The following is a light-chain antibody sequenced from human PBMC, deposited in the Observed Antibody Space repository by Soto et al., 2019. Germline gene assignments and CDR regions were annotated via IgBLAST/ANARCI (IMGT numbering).Light chain of an antibody. J-gene: IGLJ2*01. CDR1: GSDVGGYNF. CDR2: DVN. Sequence: QSVLTQPASVSGSPGQSITISCTGTGSDVGGYNFVSWYQQHPGKAPKLMIYDVNIRPSGVSNRFSGSKSGNTASLTISGLQAEDEADYYCCSYASSSTRVIFGGGTKVTVL. CDR3: CSYASSSTRVI. V-gene: IGLV2-14*03.